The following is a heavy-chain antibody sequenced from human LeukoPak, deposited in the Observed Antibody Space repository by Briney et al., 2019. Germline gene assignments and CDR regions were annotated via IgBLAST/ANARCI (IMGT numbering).Heavy chain of an antibody. Sequence: PGGSLRLSCAASGFTFSSYGMHWVRQAPGKGLEWVAFIRYDGSNKYYADSVKGRFTISRDNSKNTPYLQMNSLRAEDTAVYYCAKDLGWGSYFDYWGQGTLVTVSS. CDR2: IRYDGSNK. J-gene: IGHJ4*02. V-gene: IGHV3-30*02. CDR1: GFTFSSYG. D-gene: IGHD3-16*01. CDR3: AKDLGWGSYFDY.